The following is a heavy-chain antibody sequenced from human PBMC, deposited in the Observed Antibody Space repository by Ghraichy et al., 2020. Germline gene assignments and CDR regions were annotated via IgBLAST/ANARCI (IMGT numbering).Heavy chain of an antibody. CDR1: GGYINSGNFY. Sequence: SETLSLTCTVSGGYINSGNFYWTWIRQPPGKGLEWIGSIHYSGRTTYNPPLNRRLSMSVDTSKNQFSMRLTSVTAADTAVYHCGNRTRVGFDPWGQGTLVTVSS. J-gene: IGHJ5*02. CDR3: GNRTRVGFDP. CDR2: IHYSGRT. V-gene: IGHV4-31*03. D-gene: IGHD1-1*01.